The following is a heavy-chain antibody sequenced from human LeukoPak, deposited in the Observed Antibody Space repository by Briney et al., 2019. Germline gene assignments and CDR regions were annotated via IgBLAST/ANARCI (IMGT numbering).Heavy chain of an antibody. CDR3: AKDWYSRGWYEAYQYYGVDL. Sequence: GGSLRLSCAASGFTFNSYWIHWVRHAPGKGLVWVSRINTDGSRTNYADSVKGRFTISRDNAKNSLYLQMNSLRAEDTAFYYCAKDWYSRGWYEAYQYYGVDLWGQGTTVTVSS. CDR2: INTDGSRT. J-gene: IGHJ6*02. D-gene: IGHD6-19*01. CDR1: GFTFNSYW. V-gene: IGHV3-74*01.